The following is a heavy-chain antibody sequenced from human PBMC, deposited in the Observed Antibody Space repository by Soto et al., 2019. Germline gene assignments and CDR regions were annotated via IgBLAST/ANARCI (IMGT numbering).Heavy chain of an antibody. CDR2: ISYDGSNK. CDR1: GFTFSSYG. J-gene: IGHJ6*02. CDR3: AKEGSSDWPPYGYHYGMDV. V-gene: IGHV3-30*18. D-gene: IGHD6-13*01. Sequence: GGSLRLSCAASGFTFSSYGMHWVRQAPGKGLEWVAVISYDGSNKYHADSVKGRFTISRDNSKNTLYLQMNSLRAEDTAVYYCAKEGSSDWPPYGYHYGMDVGGQGTTVTVSS.